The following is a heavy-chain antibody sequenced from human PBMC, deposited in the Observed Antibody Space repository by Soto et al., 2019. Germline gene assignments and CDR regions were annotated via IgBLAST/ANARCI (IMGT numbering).Heavy chain of an antibody. V-gene: IGHV4-59*01. Sequence: IRLPPGKGPEWIGYTYSSGSTNYIPSLRGRVTLSVDASKNQVSLTLGSVPAADTAVSYCARALANLLGHYYYGMDVWGQGAEVGVSS. J-gene: IGHJ6*02. CDR2: TYSSGST. D-gene: IGHD1-26*01. CDR3: ARALANLLGHYYYGMDV.